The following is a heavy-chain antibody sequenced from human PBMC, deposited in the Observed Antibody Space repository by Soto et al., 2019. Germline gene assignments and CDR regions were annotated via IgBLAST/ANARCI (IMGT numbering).Heavy chain of an antibody. D-gene: IGHD2-2*01. J-gene: IGHJ3*02. CDR3: ARVPSTSVSRGAFDI. CDR2: IYSGGST. Sequence: SCKASGYTFINYGISWVRQAPGKGLEWVSVIYSGGSTYYADSVKGRFTISRDNSKNTLYLQMNSLRAEDTAVYYCARVPSTSVSRGAFDIWGQGTMVTVSS. V-gene: IGHV3-53*01. CDR1: GYTFINYG.